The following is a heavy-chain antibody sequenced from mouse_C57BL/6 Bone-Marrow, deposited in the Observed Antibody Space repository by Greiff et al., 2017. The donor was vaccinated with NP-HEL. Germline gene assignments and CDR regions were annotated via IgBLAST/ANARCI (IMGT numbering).Heavy chain of an antibody. D-gene: IGHD2-5*01. CDR2: ISSGSSTI. V-gene: IGHV5-17*01. J-gene: IGHJ4*01. CDR1: GFTFSDYG. Sequence: EVKLVESGGGLVKPGGSLKLSCAASGFTFSDYGMHWVRQAPEKGLEWVAYISSGSSTIYYADTVKGRFTISRDNAKNTLFLQMTSLRSEDTAMYYCARGGVTTCYAMDYWGQGTSVTVSS. CDR3: ARGGVTTCYAMDY.